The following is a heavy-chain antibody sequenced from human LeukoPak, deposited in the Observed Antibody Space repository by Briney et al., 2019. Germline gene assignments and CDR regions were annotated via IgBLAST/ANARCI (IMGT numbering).Heavy chain of an antibody. J-gene: IGHJ4*02. D-gene: IGHD3-16*02. CDR2: IKQDGSEK. V-gene: IGHV3-7*01. CDR1: GFTFSSYW. CDR3: TTFTERENYHYTANL. Sequence: GGSLRLSCAASGFTFSSYWMSWVRQAPGKGLEWVANIKQDGSEKYCVDSVKGRFTISRDNAKNSLYLQMNSLRAEDTAVYYCTTFTERENYHYTANLWGQGTLVIVS.